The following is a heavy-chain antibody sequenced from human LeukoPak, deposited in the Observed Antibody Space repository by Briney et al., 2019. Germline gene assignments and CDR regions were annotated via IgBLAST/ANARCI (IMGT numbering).Heavy chain of an antibody. CDR2: ISYDGSNK. Sequence: GGSLRLSCAASGFTFSSYAMHWVRQAPGKGLEWVAVISYDGSNKYYADSVKGRFTISRDNAKNSLYPQMNSLRAEDTAVYYCAREGPTYYYDSSGYFDYWGQGTLVTVSS. CDR1: GFTFSSYA. CDR3: AREGPTYYYDSSGYFDY. V-gene: IGHV3-30*04. D-gene: IGHD3-22*01. J-gene: IGHJ4*02.